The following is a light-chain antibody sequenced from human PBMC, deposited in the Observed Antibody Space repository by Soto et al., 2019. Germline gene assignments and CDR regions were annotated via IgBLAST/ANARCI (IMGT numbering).Light chain of an antibody. V-gene: IGLV2-14*01. CDR3: SSYTSSSTLEWV. J-gene: IGLJ3*02. CDR1: SSDIGAYNY. Sequence: QSALTQPASVSGSPGQSITISCTGTSSDIGAYNYVSWYQQHPGKAPKLLIYEVTNRPSGVSDRFSGSKSGNTASLTISGLQAEDEADYYCSSYTSSSTLEWVFGGGTQLTVL. CDR2: EVT.